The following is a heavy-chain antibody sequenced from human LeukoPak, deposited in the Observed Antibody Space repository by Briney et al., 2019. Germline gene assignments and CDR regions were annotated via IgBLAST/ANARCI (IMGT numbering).Heavy chain of an antibody. CDR2: ISYDGSNK. V-gene: IGHV3-30*03. CDR1: GFTVSSNS. D-gene: IGHD6-19*01. Sequence: GGSLRLSCTVSGFTVSSNSMSWVRQAPGKGLEWVAVISYDGSNKYYADSVKGRFTISRDNSKNTLYLQMNSLRSDDTAVYYCARAGLRYSSGWYEGAKPSPFDYWGQGTLVTVSS. J-gene: IGHJ4*02. CDR3: ARAGLRYSSGWYEGAKPSPFDY.